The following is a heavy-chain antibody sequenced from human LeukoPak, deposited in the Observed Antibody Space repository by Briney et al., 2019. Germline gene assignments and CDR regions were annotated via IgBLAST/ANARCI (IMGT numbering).Heavy chain of an antibody. CDR3: ARVGGSYYGGHYYFDY. CDR2: INPNSGGT. D-gene: IGHD1-26*01. CDR1: GYTFTSYY. J-gene: IGHJ4*02. V-gene: IGHV1-2*02. Sequence: ASVKVSCMASGYTFTSYYMHWVRQAPGQGLEWMGWINPNSGGTNYAQKFQGRVTMTRDTSISTAYMELSRLRSDDTAVYYCARVGGSYYGGHYYFDYWGQGTLVTVSS.